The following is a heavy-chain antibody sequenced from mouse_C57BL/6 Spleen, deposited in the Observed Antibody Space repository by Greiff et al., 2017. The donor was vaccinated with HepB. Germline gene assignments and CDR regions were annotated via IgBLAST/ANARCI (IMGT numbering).Heavy chain of an antibody. Sequence: QVQLQQPGAELVRPGTSVKLSCKASGYTFTSYWMHWVKQRPGQGLEWIGVIDPSDSYTNYNQKFKGKATLTVDTSSSTAYMQRSSLTSEDSAVYYCARRAPFDYWGQGTTLTVSS. V-gene: IGHV1-59*01. CDR2: IDPSDSYT. D-gene: IGHD3-3*01. J-gene: IGHJ2*01. CDR3: ARRAPFDY. CDR1: GYTFTSYW.